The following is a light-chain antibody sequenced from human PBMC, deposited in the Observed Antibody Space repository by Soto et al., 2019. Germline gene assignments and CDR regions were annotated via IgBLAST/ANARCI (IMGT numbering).Light chain of an antibody. CDR3: QQHGSWGIT. Sequence: EIVMTQSPATLSVSPGERATLSCRASQSVSSNLAWYQQKPGQAPRLLIYGATIRATGIPARFSGSGSGTDFTLTISRLEPEDFAVYYCQQHGSWGITFGPGTKVDIK. J-gene: IGKJ3*01. V-gene: IGKV3-15*01. CDR2: GAT. CDR1: QSVSSN.